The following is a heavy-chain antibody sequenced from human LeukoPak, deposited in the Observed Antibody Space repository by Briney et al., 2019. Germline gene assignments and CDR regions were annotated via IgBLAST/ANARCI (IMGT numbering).Heavy chain of an antibody. V-gene: IGHV3-11*01. J-gene: IGHJ5*02. CDR3: ATDGAGFDT. Sequence: GGSLRLSCAASGFTFSDYYMSWIRQAPGKGLEWLSYINISGTNTHYADSVKGRFTNSRDNAKKSLYLEMNNLRAEDTAVYYCATDGAGFDTWGQGVLVTVSS. CDR1: GFTFSDYY. CDR2: INISGTNT.